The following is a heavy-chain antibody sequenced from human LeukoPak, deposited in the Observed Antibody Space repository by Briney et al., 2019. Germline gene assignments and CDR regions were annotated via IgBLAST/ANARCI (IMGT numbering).Heavy chain of an antibody. J-gene: IGHJ3*02. Sequence: PGGSLRLSCAASGFTFSSYWMSWVRQAPGKGLEWVANIKQDGSEKYYVDSVKGRFTISRDNAKNSLYLQMNSLRAEDTAVYYCARDSRLVVPAAKAAFDIWGQGTMVTVSS. CDR3: ARDSRLVVPAAKAAFDI. D-gene: IGHD2-2*01. V-gene: IGHV3-7*01. CDR2: IKQDGSEK. CDR1: GFTFSSYW.